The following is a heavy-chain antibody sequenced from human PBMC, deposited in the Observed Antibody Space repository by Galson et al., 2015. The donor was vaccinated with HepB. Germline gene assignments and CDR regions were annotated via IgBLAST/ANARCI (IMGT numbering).Heavy chain of an antibody. CDR3: ATAWRPLGN. CDR1: GSTFNKAW. D-gene: IGHD1-26*01. CDR2: IKSKSDGGTT. V-gene: IGHV3-15*01. Sequence: SLRLSCAASGSTFNKAWMSWVRQAPRKGLEWIGRIKSKSDGGTTDYAAFVKGRFTISRDDSKNTVYLQMNSLRPEDTAVYYCATAWRPLGNWGQGSLVTVSS. J-gene: IGHJ4*02.